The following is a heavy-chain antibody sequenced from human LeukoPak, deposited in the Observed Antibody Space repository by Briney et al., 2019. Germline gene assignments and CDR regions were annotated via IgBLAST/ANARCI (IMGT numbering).Heavy chain of an antibody. CDR1: GGSFSGYY. CDR2: INHSGST. CDR3: ARYSRPAATLDY. V-gene: IGHV4-34*01. Sequence: SETLSLTCAVHGGSFSGYYWSWIRQPPGKRLEWIGEINHSGSTNYNPSLKSRVTISVDTSKNQFSLKLSSVTAADTAVYYCARYSRPAATLDYWGQGTLVTVSS. D-gene: IGHD2-2*01. J-gene: IGHJ4*02.